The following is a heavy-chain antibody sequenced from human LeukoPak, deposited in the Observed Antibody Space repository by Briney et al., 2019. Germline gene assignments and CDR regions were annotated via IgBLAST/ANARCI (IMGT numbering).Heavy chain of an antibody. CDR2: IIPIFGTA. Sequence: SVKVSCKASGGTFSSYAISWVRQAPGQGLEWMGGIIPIFGTANYAQKFQGRVTITAHESTSTAYMELSSLGSQHTAVYYCARGYPHDAFAIWGQGTMVTVSS. CDR3: ARGYPHDAFAI. J-gene: IGHJ3*02. V-gene: IGHV1-69*13. D-gene: IGHD1-26*01. CDR1: GGTFSSYA.